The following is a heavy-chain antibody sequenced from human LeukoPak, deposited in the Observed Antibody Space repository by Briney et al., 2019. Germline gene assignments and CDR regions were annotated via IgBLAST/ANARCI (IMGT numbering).Heavy chain of an antibody. CDR1: GFTFSGYS. V-gene: IGHV3-48*02. CDR3: ARNPAGIGDY. CDR2: ISTSSTII. Sequence: GGSLRLSCAASGFTFSGYSMNWVRQAPGKGLEWVSFISTSSTIIYYADSVRGRFTISRDNAKNSLYLQMNCLRDEDTAVYYCARNPAGIGDYWGQGTLVTVSS. D-gene: IGHD1-26*01. J-gene: IGHJ4*02.